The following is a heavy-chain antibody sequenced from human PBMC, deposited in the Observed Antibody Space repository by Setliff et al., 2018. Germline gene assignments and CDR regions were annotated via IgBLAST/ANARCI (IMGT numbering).Heavy chain of an antibody. Sequence: KTSETLSLTCTVSGGSISSSSYYWGWIRQPPGKGLEWIGSIYYSGSTYYNPSLKSRVTISVDTSKNQSSLKLSSVTAADTAVYYCARDKRQYNFWSGYYGSWGNYFDYWGQGTLVTVSS. CDR3: ARDKRQYNFWSGYYGSWGNYFDY. D-gene: IGHD3-3*01. CDR2: IYYSGST. CDR1: GGSISSSSYY. J-gene: IGHJ4*02. V-gene: IGHV4-39*07.